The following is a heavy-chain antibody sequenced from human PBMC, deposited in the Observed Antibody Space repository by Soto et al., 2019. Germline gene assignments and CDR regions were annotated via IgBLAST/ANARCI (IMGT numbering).Heavy chain of an antibody. CDR1: GGSISSYY. Sequence: SETLSLTCTVSGGSISSYYWSWIRQPPGKGLEWIGYIYYSGSTNYNPSLKSRVTISVDTSKNQFSLELSSVTAADTAVYYCARGSSSKRYFDYWGQGTLVTVSS. CDR3: ARGSSSKRYFDY. V-gene: IGHV4-59*01. CDR2: IYYSGST. D-gene: IGHD6-6*01. J-gene: IGHJ4*02.